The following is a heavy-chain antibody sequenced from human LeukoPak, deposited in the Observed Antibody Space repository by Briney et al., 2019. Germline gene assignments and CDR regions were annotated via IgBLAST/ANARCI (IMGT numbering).Heavy chain of an antibody. V-gene: IGHV3-7*01. J-gene: IGHJ5*02. Sequence: GGSLRLSCGASGFTFSSYWMSWVRQAPGRGLEWVANIKQDGSEKDYVDSVKGRFTIPRDNAKNSLYLQMSNLRAEDTAIYYCATLGGTARFDPWGQGTLVTVSS. CDR2: IKQDGSEK. D-gene: IGHD1-7*01. CDR3: ATLGGTARFDP. CDR1: GFTFSSYW.